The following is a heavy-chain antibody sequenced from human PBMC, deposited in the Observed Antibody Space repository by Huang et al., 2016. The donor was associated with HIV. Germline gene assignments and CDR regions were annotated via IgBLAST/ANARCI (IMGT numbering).Heavy chain of an antibody. J-gene: IGHJ4*02. CDR2: IKSDGSST. V-gene: IGHV3-74*01. CDR1: GFTFSSYW. Sequence: EVQLVESGGGLVQPGGSLRLSCAASGFTFSSYWMHWVRQVPGKGQVWVSHIKSDGSSTSYADSGKGRFTISRDNAKNTLYLQMNSLRAEDTAVYYCARGSRQGKYYYGSGTAYWGQGTLVTVSS. CDR3: ARGSRQGKYYYGSGTAY. D-gene: IGHD3-10*01.